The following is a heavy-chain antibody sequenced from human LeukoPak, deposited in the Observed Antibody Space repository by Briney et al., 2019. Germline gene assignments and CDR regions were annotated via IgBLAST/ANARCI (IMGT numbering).Heavy chain of an antibody. J-gene: IGHJ5*02. Sequence: ASVKVSCKASGYTFTSYAMNWVRQAPGQGLEWMGWINTNTGNPTYAQGFTGRFVFSLDTSVSTAYLQICSLKAEDTAVYYCARYCSSTSCYSWFGPWGQGTLVTVSS. D-gene: IGHD2-2*01. CDR1: GYTFTSYA. CDR3: ARYCSSTSCYSWFGP. V-gene: IGHV7-4-1*01. CDR2: INTNTGNP.